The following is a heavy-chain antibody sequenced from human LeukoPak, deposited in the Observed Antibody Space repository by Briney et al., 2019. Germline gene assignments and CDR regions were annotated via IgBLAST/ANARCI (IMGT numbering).Heavy chain of an antibody. Sequence: GGSLRLSCAASGFTVSSNYMSWVRQAPGKGLEWVSVIYSGGSTYYADSVKGRFTISRDNSKNTLYLQMNSLRAEDTAVYYCAGSITMVRGVYPDYWGQGTLVTVSS. V-gene: IGHV3-66*01. D-gene: IGHD3-10*01. CDR2: IYSGGST. CDR1: GFTVSSNY. CDR3: AGSITMVRGVYPDY. J-gene: IGHJ4*02.